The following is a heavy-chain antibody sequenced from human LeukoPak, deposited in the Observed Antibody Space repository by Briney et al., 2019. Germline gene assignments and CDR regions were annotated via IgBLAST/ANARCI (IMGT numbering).Heavy chain of an antibody. CDR1: GFTFSSYG. Sequence: GGSLRLSCAASGFTFSSYGMHWVRQAPGKGLEWVAVISYDGSNKYYADSVKGRFTISRDNSKNTLYLQMNSLRAEDTAVYYCAKARPATMVRGVLDYWGQGTLVTVSS. D-gene: IGHD3-10*01. V-gene: IGHV3-30*18. J-gene: IGHJ4*02. CDR3: AKARPATMVRGVLDY. CDR2: ISYDGSNK.